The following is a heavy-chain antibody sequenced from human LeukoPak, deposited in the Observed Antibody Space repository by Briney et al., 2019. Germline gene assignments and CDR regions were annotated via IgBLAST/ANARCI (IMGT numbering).Heavy chain of an antibody. D-gene: IGHD3-3*01. J-gene: IGHJ4*02. CDR3: ARFHDFWR. V-gene: IGHV3-23*01. CDR2: IDGRSSPT. CDR1: GFTFSFYA. Sequence: GGSLRLSCVASGFTFSFYAMTWVRQAPGKGLEWVSSIDGRSSPTYYADSVKGRFTISRDNSKNTLYLLLNSPRAEDTAVYYCARFHDFWRWGQGTLVTVSS.